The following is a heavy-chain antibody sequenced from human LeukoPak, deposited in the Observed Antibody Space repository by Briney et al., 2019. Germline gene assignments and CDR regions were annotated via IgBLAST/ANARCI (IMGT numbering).Heavy chain of an antibody. J-gene: IGHJ4*02. CDR3: ARGLGDQAQICRYFDWCGFDY. CDR1: GYTFTSYD. V-gene: IGHV1-8*02. CDR2: MNPNSGNT. Sequence: ASVKVSCKASGYTFTSYDINWVRQATGQGLEWMGWMNPNSGNTGYAQKFQGRVTMTRNTSISTAYMELSSLRSEDTAVYYCARGLGDQAQICRYFDWCGFDYWGQGTLVTVSS. D-gene: IGHD3-9*01.